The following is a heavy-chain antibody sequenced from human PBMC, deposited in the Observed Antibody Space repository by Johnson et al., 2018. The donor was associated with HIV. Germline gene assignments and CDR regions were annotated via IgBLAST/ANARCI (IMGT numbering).Heavy chain of an antibody. J-gene: IGHJ3*01. CDR3: AREMAWEDAFDV. V-gene: IGHV3-11*04. CDR1: GFTFSDYY. D-gene: IGHD5-24*01. Sequence: QVQLVESGGGLIQPGGSLRLSCAASGFTFSDYYMNWIRQAPGKGLEWVSYISSTGSSIKYVDSVKGRFTISRDNPKNSLYLQMNSLRAEDTAVYYCAREMAWEDAFDVWGQGTMVTVSS. CDR2: ISSTGSSI.